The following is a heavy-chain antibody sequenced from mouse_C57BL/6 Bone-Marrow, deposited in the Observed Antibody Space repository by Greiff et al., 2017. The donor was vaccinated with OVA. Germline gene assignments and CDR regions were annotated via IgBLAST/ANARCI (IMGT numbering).Heavy chain of an antibody. D-gene: IGHD3-1*01. CDR2: ISSGGSYT. CDR1: GFTFSSYG. V-gene: IGHV5-6*01. Sequence: EVQLVESGGDLVKPGGSLKLSCAASGFTFSSYGMSWVRQTPDKRLEWVATISSGGSYTYYPDSVKGRFTISRDNAKNTLYLQMSSLKSEDTAMYYCARWAPGAMDYWGQGTSVTVSS. CDR3: ARWAPGAMDY. J-gene: IGHJ4*01.